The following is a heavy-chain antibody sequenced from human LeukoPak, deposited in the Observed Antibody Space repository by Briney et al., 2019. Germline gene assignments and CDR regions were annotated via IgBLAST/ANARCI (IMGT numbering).Heavy chain of an antibody. CDR1: GYNFDIYW. Sequence: GESLKISCKGSGYNFDIYWIGWVRQMPGKGLEWMGVIYPANSYTTYSPSFQGQVTISADKSVNTAYLQWSTLKASDTATYYCARLGINYYYMDVWAKGTTATVSS. J-gene: IGHJ6*03. V-gene: IGHV5-51*01. CDR2: IYPANSYT. D-gene: IGHD6-13*01. CDR3: ARLGINYYYMDV.